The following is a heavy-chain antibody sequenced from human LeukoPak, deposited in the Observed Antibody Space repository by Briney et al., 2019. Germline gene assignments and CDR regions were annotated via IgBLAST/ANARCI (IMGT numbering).Heavy chain of an antibody. CDR1: GYTFTSYG. CDR3: ARAQPRCSGGSCYLVWFDP. Sequence: ASVKVSCKASGYTFTSYGISWVRQAPGQGLEWMGWISAYNGNTNYSQKFQGRVTITRDTSASTAYMELSSLRSEDTAVYYCARAQPRCSGGSCYLVWFDPWGQGTLVTVSS. J-gene: IGHJ5*02. D-gene: IGHD2-15*01. V-gene: IGHV1-18*01. CDR2: ISAYNGNT.